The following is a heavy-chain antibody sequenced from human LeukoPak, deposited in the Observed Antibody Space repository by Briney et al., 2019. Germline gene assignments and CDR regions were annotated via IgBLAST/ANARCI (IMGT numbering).Heavy chain of an antibody. CDR3: ATLCQVTTCAKFEY. J-gene: IGHJ4*02. Sequence: SETLSLTCTVSGDFLSSGAYYWGWIRQAPGKGLAWIGSIYYSGSTFYNASFESRVTMSVDTSKNQFSLKLSSVTAADTAVYYCATLCQVTTCAKFEYWGQGILVTVSS. CDR2: IYYSGST. D-gene: IGHD4-17*01. CDR1: GDFLSSGAYY. V-gene: IGHV4-39*01.